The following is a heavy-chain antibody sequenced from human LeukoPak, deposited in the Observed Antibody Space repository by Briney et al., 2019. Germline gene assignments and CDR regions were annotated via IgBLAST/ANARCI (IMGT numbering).Heavy chain of an antibody. V-gene: IGHV5-51*01. Sequence: GESLKISCKGSGYSFTSYWIGWVRQMPGKGLEWMGIIYPGDSDTRYSPSFQGQVTISADKSISTAYLQWSSLKASDTAMYYCARPGKVDGGYRPYYFDYWGQGTLVTVSS. CDR1: GYSFTSYW. J-gene: IGHJ4*02. D-gene: IGHD5-12*01. CDR2: IYPGDSDT. CDR3: ARPGKVDGGYRPYYFDY.